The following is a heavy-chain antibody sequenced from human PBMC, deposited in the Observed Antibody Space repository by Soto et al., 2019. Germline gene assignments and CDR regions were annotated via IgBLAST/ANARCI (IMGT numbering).Heavy chain of an antibody. D-gene: IGHD3-22*01. CDR3: TRPEYYYDSRGYYGY. CDR1: GFTFSSYS. J-gene: IGHJ4*02. CDR2: ISSSSSYI. Sequence: EVQLVESGGGLVKPGGSLRLSCAASGFTFSSYSMNWVRQAPGKGLEWVSSISSSSSYIYYADSVKGRFTISRDNAKNSLNLQMNSLRAEDTGVYYCTRPEYYYDSRGYYGYWGQGTLVTVSS. V-gene: IGHV3-21*01.